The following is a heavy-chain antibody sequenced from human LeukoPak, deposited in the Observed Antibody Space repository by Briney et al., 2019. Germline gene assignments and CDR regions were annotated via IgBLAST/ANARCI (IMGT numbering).Heavy chain of an antibody. CDR1: GFSLSTSGVG. Sequence: SGPTLAKPTQTLTLTCTFLGFSLSTSGVGVGWIGQPPGKALESLAVHNWDDDKRYSPSLQSRLTITRDTSKNQVVLTMTNMDPVDSATYYGAHTLAYSSTWYFGYWGQGALVTVSS. D-gene: IGHD6-13*01. CDR2: HNWDDDK. V-gene: IGHV2-5*02. J-gene: IGHJ4*02. CDR3: AHTLAYSSTWYFGY.